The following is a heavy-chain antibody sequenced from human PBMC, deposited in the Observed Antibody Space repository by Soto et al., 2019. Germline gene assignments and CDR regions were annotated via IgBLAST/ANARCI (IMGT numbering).Heavy chain of an antibody. D-gene: IGHD5-18*01. J-gene: IGHJ3*02. CDR1: GYSFTTYW. CDR3: ARPNSVGNTADAFDI. V-gene: IGHV5-51*01. Sequence: GQPLKISSKGSGYSFTTYWSGWVSQMPGKGLEGMVIIYPGDSDTRYSPSFQGQVTISADKSINTTYLQWSSLKASDTALYYCARPNSVGNTADAFDIWGQGTMVTVSS. CDR2: IYPGDSDT.